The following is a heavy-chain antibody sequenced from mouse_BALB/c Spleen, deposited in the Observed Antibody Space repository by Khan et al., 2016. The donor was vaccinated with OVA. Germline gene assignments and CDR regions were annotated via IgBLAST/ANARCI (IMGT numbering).Heavy chain of an antibody. Sequence: EVELVESGGDLVKPGGSLKLSCAASGFTFSSYGMSWVRQTPDKRLEWVAIINSGDIYTYYPDSVKGRFTISRDNAKNTLYLQMSSLKSEDTAIYYGARQGYGGGFAYWGQGTLVTVSA. CDR3: ARQGYGGGFAY. CDR2: INSGDIYT. D-gene: IGHD1-1*01. CDR1: GFTFSSYG. J-gene: IGHJ3*01. V-gene: IGHV5-6*01.